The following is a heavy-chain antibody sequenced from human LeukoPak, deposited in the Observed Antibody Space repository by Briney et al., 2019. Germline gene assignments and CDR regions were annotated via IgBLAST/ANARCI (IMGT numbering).Heavy chain of an antibody. CDR2: IYYSGST. J-gene: IGHJ4*02. D-gene: IGHD3-3*01. CDR1: GGSISSGDYY. V-gene: IGHV4-30-4*08. CDR3: ASAGFWSGYLDY. Sequence: SGPGLVKPSQTLSLTCTVSGGSISSGDYYWSWIRRPPGKGLEWLGYIYYSGSTYYNPSLKSRVTISLDTSKNQFYLKLSSVTAAETAVYYCASAGFWSGYLDYWGQGTLVTVSS.